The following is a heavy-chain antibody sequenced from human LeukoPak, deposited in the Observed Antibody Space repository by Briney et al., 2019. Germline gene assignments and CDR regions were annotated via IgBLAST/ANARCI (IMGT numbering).Heavy chain of an antibody. CDR1: GFTVSSNY. CDR2: IYSGGST. V-gene: IGHV3-53*01. D-gene: IGHD3-22*01. Sequence: PGGSLRLSFAASGFTVSSNYMSWVRQAPGKGLEWVSVIYSGGSTYYADSVKGRFTIPRDNSKNTLYLQMNSLRAEDTAVYYCAKDRHYYDSSGPLLDYWGQGTLVTVSS. J-gene: IGHJ4*02. CDR3: AKDRHYYDSSGPLLDY.